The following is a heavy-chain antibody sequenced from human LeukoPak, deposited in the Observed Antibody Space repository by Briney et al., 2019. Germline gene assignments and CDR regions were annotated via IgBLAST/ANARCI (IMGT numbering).Heavy chain of an antibody. CDR1: GFSFNTFD. CDR2: ISGSDGST. J-gene: IGHJ4*02. CDR3: KGGWLDD. Sequence: SLRLTCAASGFSFNTFDMSWVRQAPGRGLEWVSFISGSDGSTQYANSVKGRVTISRDNFNNLLYLDMHSLRGDDTAIYCVKGGWLDDYGQGTLVTVSS. D-gene: IGHD2-15*01. V-gene: IGHV3-23*01.